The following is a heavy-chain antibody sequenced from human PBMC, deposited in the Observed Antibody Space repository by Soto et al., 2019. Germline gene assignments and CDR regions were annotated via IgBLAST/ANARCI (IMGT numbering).Heavy chain of an antibody. J-gene: IGHJ5*02. CDR2: INPRDGAA. CDR3: ARGSPSSSRLGWLDP. CDR1: GYTFISYY. V-gene: IGHV1-46*01. D-gene: IGHD2-2*01. Sequence: ASVKVSCKTSGYTFISYYVHWVRLAPGHGLEYMGMINPRDGAARYAQNFQGRVTVTRDMSTSTVDMELTGLRSEDTAVYYCARGSPSSSRLGWLDPWGQGTQVTVSS.